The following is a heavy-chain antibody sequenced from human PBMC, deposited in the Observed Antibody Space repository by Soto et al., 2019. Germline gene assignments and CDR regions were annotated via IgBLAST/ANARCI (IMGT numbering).Heavy chain of an antibody. J-gene: IGHJ6*02. CDR2: ISYDGSNK. V-gene: IGHV3-30*18. CDR1: GFTFSSYG. D-gene: IGHD1-26*01. Sequence: GGSLRLSCAASGFTFSSYGMHWVRQAPGKGLEWAAVISYDGSNKYYADSVKGRFTISRDNSKNTLYLQMNSLRAEDTAVYYCAKDVVVGATTGLGDYYYYYGMDVWGQGTTVTVSS. CDR3: AKDVVVGATTGLGDYYYYYGMDV.